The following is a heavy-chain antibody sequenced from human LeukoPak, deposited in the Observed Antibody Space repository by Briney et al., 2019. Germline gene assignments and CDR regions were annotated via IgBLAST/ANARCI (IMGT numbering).Heavy chain of an antibody. V-gene: IGHV4-34*01. CDR1: GGSFSGYY. J-gene: IGHJ4*02. D-gene: IGHD5-24*01. Sequence: SETLSLTCAVYGGSFSGYYWSWIRQPPGKGLEWIGEINHSGSTNYNPSLKSRVTISVDTSKNQFSLKLSSVTAADTAVYYCARGWGRWLQLYGFDYWGQGTLVTVSS. CDR2: INHSGST. CDR3: ARGWGRWLQLYGFDY.